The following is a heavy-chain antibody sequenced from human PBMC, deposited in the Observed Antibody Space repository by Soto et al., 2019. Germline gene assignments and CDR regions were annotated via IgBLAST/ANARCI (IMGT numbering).Heavy chain of an antibody. J-gene: IGHJ6*02. V-gene: IGHV1-18*01. Sequence: QVQLVQSGAEVKKPGASVKVSCKASGYTFTSYGISWVRQAPGQGLEWMGWISAYNGNTNYAQKLQGRVTMTTDTSTSTAYMELRSLSSDDTAVYYCAREGLYSGYDYYYYYGMDVWGQGTTVTVSS. CDR3: AREGLYSGYDYYYYYGMDV. D-gene: IGHD5-12*01. CDR1: GYTFTSYG. CDR2: ISAYNGNT.